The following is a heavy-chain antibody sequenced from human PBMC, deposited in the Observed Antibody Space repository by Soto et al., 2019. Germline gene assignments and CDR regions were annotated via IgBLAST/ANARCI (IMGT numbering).Heavy chain of an antibody. V-gene: IGHV1-69*08. D-gene: IGHD4-17*01. CDR1: GGTFSSYT. CDR2: IIPILGIA. Sequence: QVQLVQSGAEVKKPGSSVKVSCKASGGTFSSYTISWVRQAPGQGLEWMGRIIPILGIANYAQKFQGRVTITADKSTRTANMELSSLRSQDTAVYYCARDRTTVTTGKMGSYYGMDVWGQGTTVTVSS. J-gene: IGHJ6*02. CDR3: ARDRTTVTTGKMGSYYGMDV.